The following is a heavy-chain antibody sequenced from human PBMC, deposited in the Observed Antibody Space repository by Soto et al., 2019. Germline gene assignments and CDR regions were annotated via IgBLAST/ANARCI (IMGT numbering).Heavy chain of an antibody. CDR1: GFTFGDYA. Sequence: GGSLRLSCTASGFTFGDYAMSCVRQAPGKGLEWVGFIRSKAYGGTTEYAASVKGRFTISRDDSKSIAYLQMNSLKTEDTAVYYCTVDYYDSSGYEGPLDAFDIWGQGTMVTVSS. V-gene: IGHV3-49*04. J-gene: IGHJ3*02. CDR2: IRSKAYGGTT. CDR3: TVDYYDSSGYEGPLDAFDI. D-gene: IGHD3-22*01.